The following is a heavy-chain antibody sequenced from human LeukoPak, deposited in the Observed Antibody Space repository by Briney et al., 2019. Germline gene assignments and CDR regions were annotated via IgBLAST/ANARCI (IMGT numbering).Heavy chain of an antibody. D-gene: IGHD2-8*01. CDR3: ARSTPNGPFDY. CDR2: ISGSGGNT. CDR1: GFTFSSYA. V-gene: IGHV3-23*01. Sequence: GGSLRLSCAASGFTFSSYAMSWVRQAPGKGLDWVSAISGSGGNTYYADSVKGRFTISRDNSKNTLYLQMNSLRAEDTAVYYCARSTPNGPFDYWGQGTLVTVSS. J-gene: IGHJ4*02.